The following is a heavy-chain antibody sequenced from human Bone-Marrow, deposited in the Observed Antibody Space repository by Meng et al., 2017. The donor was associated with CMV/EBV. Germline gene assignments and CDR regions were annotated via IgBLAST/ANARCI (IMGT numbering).Heavy chain of an antibody. CDR2: IIPIFGTA. J-gene: IGHJ5*02. CDR1: GGTFSSYA. D-gene: IGHD3-22*01. Sequence: KASGGTFSSYAISWVRQAPGQGLEWMGGIIPIFGTANYAQKFQGRVTITADKSTSTAYMELSSLRSEDTAVYYCAEGSYYDSLGWFDPWGQGTLVTVSS. V-gene: IGHV1-69*06. CDR3: AEGSYYDSLGWFDP.